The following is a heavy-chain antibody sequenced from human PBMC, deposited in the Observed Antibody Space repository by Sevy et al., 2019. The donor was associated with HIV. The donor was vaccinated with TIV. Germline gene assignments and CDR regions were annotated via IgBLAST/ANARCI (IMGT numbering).Heavy chain of an antibody. CDR1: GYTFTSYG. CDR2: ISPYNGNT. Sequence: ASVKVSCKASGYTFTSYGISWVRQAPGQGLEWMGWISPYNGNTNYAQKLQGRVTMTTDTSTSTAYMELRSLRSDDTAVYYCAREYYYDSSGYLDAFDIWGQGTMVTVSS. D-gene: IGHD3-22*01. V-gene: IGHV1-18*01. J-gene: IGHJ3*02. CDR3: AREYYYDSSGYLDAFDI.